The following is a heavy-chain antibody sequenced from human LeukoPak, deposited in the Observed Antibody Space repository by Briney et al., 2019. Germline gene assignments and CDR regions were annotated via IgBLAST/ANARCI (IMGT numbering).Heavy chain of an antibody. CDR2: ISAYNGHT. J-gene: IGHJ4*02. D-gene: IGHD2-2*01. CDR1: GYTFTSYG. V-gene: IGHV1-18*01. CDR3: AKALGRVEGGIRTSCYGN. Sequence: ASVKVSCKASGYTFTSYGLTWVRQAPGQGLEWMGWISAYNGHTKYPQKLQGRVTMTTDTSTSTAYMELRSLRSDDTAVYYCAKALGRVEGGIRTSCYGNWGQGTLVTVSS.